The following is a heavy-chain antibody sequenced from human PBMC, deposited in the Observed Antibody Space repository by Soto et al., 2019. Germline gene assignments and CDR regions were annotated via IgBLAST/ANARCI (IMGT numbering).Heavy chain of an antibody. CDR1: GGSMRSYY. V-gene: IGHV4-4*07. Sequence: SETLSLTCSVSGGSMRSYYWNWLRQPAGKGLEWIGRIYSRGDTNYNPSVKSRVTMPVDTSKNEFSLRLNSVTAADTAVYYCAGIGEDVYYGMDVWGQGTTVTVS. J-gene: IGHJ6*02. CDR3: AGIGEDVYYGMDV. D-gene: IGHD2-21*01. CDR2: IYSRGDT.